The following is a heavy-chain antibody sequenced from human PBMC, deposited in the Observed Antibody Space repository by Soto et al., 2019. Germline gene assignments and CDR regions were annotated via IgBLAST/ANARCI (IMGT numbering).Heavy chain of an antibody. CDR2: IAYDGANK. D-gene: IGHD2-8*01. J-gene: IGHJ6*01. V-gene: IGHV3-30*18. CDR1: GFIFGSYA. CDR3: AKVFSMGRAPQYGMDV. Sequence: GGSLRLSCAASGFIFGSYAMHWVRQAPGKGLEWVALIAYDGANKYYGESVKGRFTMSRDNSKNTLYLQMNSLRVEDTGVYFCAKVFSMGRAPQYGMDVWGQGITVTVSS.